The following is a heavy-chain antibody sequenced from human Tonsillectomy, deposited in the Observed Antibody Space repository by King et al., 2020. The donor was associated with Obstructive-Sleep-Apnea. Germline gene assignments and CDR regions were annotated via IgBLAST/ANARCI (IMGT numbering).Heavy chain of an antibody. D-gene: IGHD6-19*01. CDR3: ARHPSYSSAYLDY. V-gene: IGHV5-51*01. CDR1: GYIFTSSW. CDR2: IFPGDSET. J-gene: IGHJ4*02. Sequence: QLVQSGAEVKKPGESLKISCQGSGYIFTSSWIGGVRQIPGKGLEWMWIIFPGDSETRYRPSFQGQVTISADKSISTAYLQWSSLKASDTAMYYCARHPSYSSAYLDYWGQGTLVTVSS.